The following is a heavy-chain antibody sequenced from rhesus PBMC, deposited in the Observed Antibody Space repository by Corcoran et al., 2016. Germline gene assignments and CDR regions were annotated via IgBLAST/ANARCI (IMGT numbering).Heavy chain of an antibody. CDR1: GGSISDSYR. CDR3: ARGKGSGWHYFDY. J-gene: IGHJ4*01. CDR2: IYGSSTSP. Sequence: QVQLQESGPGVVKPSETLSLTCAVSGGSISDSYRWSWIRQPPGKGLEWIGYIYGSSTSPNYDPSLQGRVTISKDASKNQFSLKLRSVTAADTAVYYCARGKGSGWHYFDYWGQGVLVTVSS. D-gene: IGHD6-31*01. V-gene: IGHV4S10*01.